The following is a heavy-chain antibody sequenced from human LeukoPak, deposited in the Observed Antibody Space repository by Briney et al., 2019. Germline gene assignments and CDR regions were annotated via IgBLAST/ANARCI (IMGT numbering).Heavy chain of an antibody. D-gene: IGHD3-10*01. CDR3: AKVFYYGSGSYYSLVDD. CDR2: ISGSGGST. Sequence: GGSLRLSCAASGFTFSSYAMSWVRQAPGKGLEWVSAISGSGGSTYYADSVKGRFTISRDNSKNTLYLQMNSLRAEDTAVYYCAKVFYYGSGSYYSLVDDWGQGTLVTVSS. CDR1: GFTFSSYA. J-gene: IGHJ4*02. V-gene: IGHV3-23*01.